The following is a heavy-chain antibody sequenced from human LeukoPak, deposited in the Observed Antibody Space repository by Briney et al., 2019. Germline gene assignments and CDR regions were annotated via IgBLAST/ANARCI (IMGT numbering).Heavy chain of an antibody. CDR1: GFSLSTSGVG. D-gene: IGHD6-19*01. CDR2: IYWNDDK. Sequence: SGPTLVNPTQTLTLTCTFSGFSLSTSGVGVGWIRQPPGKALEWLALIYWNDDKRYSPSLKSRLTITKDTSKNQVVLTVTNMDPVDTATYYCAHRHGHSSGWYGENFDYWGQGTLVTVSS. CDR3: AHRHGHSSGWYGENFDY. V-gene: IGHV2-5*01. J-gene: IGHJ4*02.